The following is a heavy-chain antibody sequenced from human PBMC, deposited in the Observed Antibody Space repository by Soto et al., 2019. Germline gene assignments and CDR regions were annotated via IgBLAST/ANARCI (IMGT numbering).Heavy chain of an antibody. J-gene: IGHJ3*02. V-gene: IGHV3-30*03. D-gene: IGHD1-26*01. CDR1: GFTFSSSD. CDR2: ISIDLNRQ. Sequence: QVQLMASGGGVVQPGRSLRLSCTASGFTFSSSDIHWVRQAPGKGLEWVAHISIDLNRQYYADPVKGRFTGSRDNSTNTVYRQMSSLRVDDTAIYYCARGHTSGAFDIWGRGTMVTVSS. CDR3: ARGHTSGAFDI.